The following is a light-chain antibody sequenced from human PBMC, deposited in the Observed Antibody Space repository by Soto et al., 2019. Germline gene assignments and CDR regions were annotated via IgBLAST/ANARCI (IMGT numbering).Light chain of an antibody. Sequence: EIVLTQSPGTLSLSPGERATLSCRASQSVSSSYLAWYQQKPGQAPRLLIYGASGRATGIPDRFSGSGSGTDFTLTSSRLEPEDFAVYYWQQYGSSPPVTFGQGTRLEIK. J-gene: IGKJ5*01. CDR2: GAS. V-gene: IGKV3-20*01. CDR3: QQYGSSPPVT. CDR1: QSVSSSY.